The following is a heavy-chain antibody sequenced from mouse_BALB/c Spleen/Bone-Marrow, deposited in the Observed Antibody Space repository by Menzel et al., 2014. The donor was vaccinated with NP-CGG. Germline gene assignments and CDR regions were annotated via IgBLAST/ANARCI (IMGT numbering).Heavy chain of an antibody. Sequence: QLVESGPELVRPGASVKGSCKASGYSFTDYNMYWVKQSHGKSLEWIGYIGPYNGGTTYNQKFKGKATLTADKSSSTAFMHLNSLTSGDSSVYYCTREHGWYFDVWGAGTTVTVSS. CDR1: GYSFTDYN. J-gene: IGHJ1*01. CDR2: IGPYNGGT. CDR3: TREHGWYFDV. V-gene: IGHV1S135*01.